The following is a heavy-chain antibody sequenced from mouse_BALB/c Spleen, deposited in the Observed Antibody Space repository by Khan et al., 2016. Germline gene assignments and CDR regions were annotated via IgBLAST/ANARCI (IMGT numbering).Heavy chain of an antibody. Sequence: QVQLKESGAELVKAGASVKMSCKASGYTFTSYWMHWVKQRPGQGLEWFAETNPTNGRTYYNEKFKSKATLTVDKSSSTAYMLLSGPPSEDSAVYCCARIKKIVATCFDCWGKGTTLTVSS. CDR1: GYTFTSYW. D-gene: IGHD1-1*01. J-gene: IGHJ2*01. CDR2: TNPTNGRT. V-gene: IGHV1S81*02. CDR3: ARIKKIVATCFDC.